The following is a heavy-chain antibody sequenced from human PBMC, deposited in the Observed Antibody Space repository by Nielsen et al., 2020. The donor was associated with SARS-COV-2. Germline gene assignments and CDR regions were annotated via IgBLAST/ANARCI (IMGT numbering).Heavy chain of an antibody. D-gene: IGHD3-22*01. CDR1: GGSISSGDYY. CDR3: ARDPYYYDSSGYYLGAFDI. J-gene: IGHJ3*02. CDR2: IYYSGST. Sequence: SETLSLTCTVSGGSISSGDYYWSWIRQPPGKGLEWIGYIYYSGSTYYNPSLKSRVTISVDTSKNQFSLKLSSVTAADTAVYYCARDPYYYDSSGYYLGAFDIWGQGTMVTVSS. V-gene: IGHV4-30-4*01.